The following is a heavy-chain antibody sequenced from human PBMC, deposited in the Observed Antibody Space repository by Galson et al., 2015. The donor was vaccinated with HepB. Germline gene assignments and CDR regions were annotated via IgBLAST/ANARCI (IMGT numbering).Heavy chain of an antibody. CDR1: GYSFTSYW. J-gene: IGHJ3*02. CDR2: IDPSDSYT. Sequence: SGAEVKKPGESLRISCKGSGYSFTSYWISWVRQMPGKGLEWMGRIDPSDSYTNYSPSFQGHVTISADKSISTAYLQWSSLKAPDTAMYYCARHDKSYGENDAFDIWGQGTMVTVSS. V-gene: IGHV5-10-1*01. CDR3: ARHDKSYGENDAFDI. D-gene: IGHD5-18*01.